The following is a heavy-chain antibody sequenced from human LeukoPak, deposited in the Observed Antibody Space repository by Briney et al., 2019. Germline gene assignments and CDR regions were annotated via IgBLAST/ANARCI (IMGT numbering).Heavy chain of an antibody. V-gene: IGHV3-7*01. CDR2: IREDGSDK. CDR1: GFTFSNYW. J-gene: IGHJ3*02. CDR3: ARGYGGNSEVAFDI. Sequence: GGSLRLSCAASGFTFSNYWMTWVRQAPGKGLEWVANIREDGSDKYYVDSVKGRFTISRDNAKNSLSLQMDSLRVEDTAVYYCARGYGGNSEVAFDIWGQGTMVTVSS. D-gene: IGHD4-23*01.